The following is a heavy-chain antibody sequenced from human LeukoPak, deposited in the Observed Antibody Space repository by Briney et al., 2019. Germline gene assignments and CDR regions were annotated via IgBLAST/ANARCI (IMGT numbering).Heavy chain of an antibody. CDR2: IYPGDSDT. CDR1: GYSFTSYW. J-gene: IGHJ6*03. CDR3: ARQGGYNPTYYYYYMDV. D-gene: IGHD5-24*01. V-gene: IGHV5-51*01. Sequence: PGESLKISCKGSGYSFTSYWIGWVRQMPGEGLEWMGIIYPGDSDTRYSPSFQGQVTISADKSISTAYLQWSSLKASDTAMYYCARQGGYNPTYYYYYMDVWGKGTTVTVSS.